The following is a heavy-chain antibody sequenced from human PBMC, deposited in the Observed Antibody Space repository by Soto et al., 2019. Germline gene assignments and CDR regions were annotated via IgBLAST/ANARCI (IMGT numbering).Heavy chain of an antibody. CDR3: ARQQLLPFYYALDV. CDR1: GGSISGYY. J-gene: IGHJ6*02. D-gene: IGHD6-13*01. V-gene: IGHV4-59*01. Sequence: SETLSLTCTVSGGSISGYYWSWFRQSPGKGLEYIGYIYYRGSTNYNPSLKSRVTMSVDTSRNQFSLKVNSVTAADTAVYYCARQQLLPFYYALDVWGQGTTVT. CDR2: IYYRGST.